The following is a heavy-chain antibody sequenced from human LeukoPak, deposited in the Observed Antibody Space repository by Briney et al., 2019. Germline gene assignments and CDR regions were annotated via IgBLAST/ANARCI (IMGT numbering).Heavy chain of an antibody. CDR2: TYYRSKWYN. CDR3: ARAPGIAAASSSHADY. J-gene: IGHJ4*02. Sequence: SQTLSLTCAISGDSASSNSAAWNWIRQSPSRGLEWLGRTYYRSKWYNDYAVSVKSRITINPDTSKNQFSLQLNSVTPEDTAVYYCARAPGIAAASSSHADYWGLGTLVTVSS. V-gene: IGHV6-1*01. CDR1: GDSASSNSAA. D-gene: IGHD6-13*01.